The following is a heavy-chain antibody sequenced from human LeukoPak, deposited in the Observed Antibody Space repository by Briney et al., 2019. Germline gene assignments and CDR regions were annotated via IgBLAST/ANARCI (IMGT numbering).Heavy chain of an antibody. V-gene: IGHV1-2*02. Sequence: ASVKVSCKASGYTFTGYYMHWVRQAPGQGLEWMGWINPNSGGTNYAQKFQGRVTMTRDTPISTAYMELSRLRSDDTAVYYCARAPQPGIAILNAFDIWGQGTMVTVSS. CDR2: INPNSGGT. CDR3: ARAPQPGIAILNAFDI. J-gene: IGHJ3*02. CDR1: GYTFTGYY. D-gene: IGHD6-13*01.